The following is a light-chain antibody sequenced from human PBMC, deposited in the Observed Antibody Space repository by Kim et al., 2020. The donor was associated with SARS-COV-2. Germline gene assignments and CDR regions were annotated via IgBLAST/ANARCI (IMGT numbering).Light chain of an antibody. Sequence: VSPGQTASISCSGDKLGDEFACWYQQKPGQSPVLVIYQDTNRPSGIPERFSGSNSGNTATLTISGTQAMDEADYYCQAWDTSTAVFGGGTQLTVL. CDR2: QDT. J-gene: IGLJ3*02. V-gene: IGLV3-1*01. CDR1: KLGDEF. CDR3: QAWDTSTAV.